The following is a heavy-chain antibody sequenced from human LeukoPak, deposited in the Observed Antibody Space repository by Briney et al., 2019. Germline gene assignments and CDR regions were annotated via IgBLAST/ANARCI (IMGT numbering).Heavy chain of an antibody. Sequence: SETLSLTCTVSGGSINSFSWSWIRQAPGKGLECIGNIYYSGITTYNPSLKSRVTISVDTSKNQFSLRLTSVTAADTAVYYCASGGGDPGWFDSWGQGILVTVSS. J-gene: IGHJ5*01. CDR2: IYYSGIT. CDR1: GGSINSFS. V-gene: IGHV4-59*01. CDR3: ASGGGDPGWFDS. D-gene: IGHD2-21*02.